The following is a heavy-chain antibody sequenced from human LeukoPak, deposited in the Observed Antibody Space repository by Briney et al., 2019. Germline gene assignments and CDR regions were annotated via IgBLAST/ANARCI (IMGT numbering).Heavy chain of an antibody. CDR1: GFTFSSYW. CDR2: ISSDGSST. V-gene: IGHV3-74*01. Sequence: PGGSLRLSCAASGFTFSSYWMHWVRQAPGKGLVWVSRISSDGSSTDYADSVKGRFTFSRDNAKNTLYLQMNSLRAEDTAVYYCASRIPYDSSSYWGQGTLVTVSS. J-gene: IGHJ4*02. CDR3: ASRIPYDSSSY. D-gene: IGHD3-22*01.